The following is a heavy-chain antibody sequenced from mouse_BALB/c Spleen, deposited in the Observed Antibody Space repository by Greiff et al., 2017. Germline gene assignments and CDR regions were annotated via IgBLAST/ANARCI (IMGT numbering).Heavy chain of an antibody. Sequence: DVHLVESGGGLVKPGGSLKLSCAASGFTFSSYAMSWVRQSPEKRLEWVAEISSGGSYTYYPDTVTGRFTISRDNAKNTLYLEMSSLRSEDTAMYYCARDTYYGGYFDVWGAGTTVTVSS. V-gene: IGHV5-9-4*01. CDR3: ARDTYYGGYFDV. D-gene: IGHD1-1*01. J-gene: IGHJ1*01. CDR1: GFTFSSYA. CDR2: ISSGGSYT.